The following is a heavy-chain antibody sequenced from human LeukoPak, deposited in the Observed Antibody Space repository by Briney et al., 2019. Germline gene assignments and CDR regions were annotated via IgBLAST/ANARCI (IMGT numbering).Heavy chain of an antibody. V-gene: IGHV4-39*01. CDR2: IYYSGST. CDR1: GGSISSNSYY. D-gene: IGHD3-10*01. CDR3: ARNRYYYGSGNYGVPNWFDP. J-gene: IGHJ5*02. Sequence: PSETLSLTCTDSGGSISSNSYYWGWIRQSPGKGLEWIGTIYYSGSTYYSPSLKSRVTISVDTSKNQFSLKLSSVTAADTAMYYCARNRYYYGSGNYGVPNWFDPWGQGTLVTVSS.